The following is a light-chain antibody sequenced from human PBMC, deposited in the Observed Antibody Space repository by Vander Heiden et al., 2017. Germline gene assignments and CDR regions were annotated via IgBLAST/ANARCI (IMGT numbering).Light chain of an antibody. CDR1: NIGSKS. Sequence: SYVLTPPPSVSVAPGQTARITWGGNNIGSKSVHGYQRKPGKAPVLVVYDDSDRPSGIPERFSGSNSGNTATLTIRRGEAGNEADYYCQVWDSSSDHPEFGGGTKLTVL. CDR2: DDS. J-gene: IGLJ3*02. CDR3: QVWDSSSDHPE. V-gene: IGLV3-21*02.